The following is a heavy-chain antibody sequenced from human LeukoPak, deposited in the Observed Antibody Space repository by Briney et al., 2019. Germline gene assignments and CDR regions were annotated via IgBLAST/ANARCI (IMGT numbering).Heavy chain of an antibody. V-gene: IGHV1-24*01. CDR1: GYTLTELS. J-gene: IGHJ3*02. CDR3: ATVHCSGGSCYSVKDAFDI. Sequence: ASVKVSCKVSGYTLTELSMHWVRQAPGKGLEWMGGFDPEDGETIYAQKFQGRVTMTEDTSTDTAYMELSSLRSEDTAVYYCATVHCSGGSCYSVKDAFDIWGQGTTVTVSS. CDR2: FDPEDGET. D-gene: IGHD2-15*01.